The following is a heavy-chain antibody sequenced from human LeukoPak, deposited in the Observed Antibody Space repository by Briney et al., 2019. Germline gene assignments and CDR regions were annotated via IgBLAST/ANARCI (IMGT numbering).Heavy chain of an antibody. J-gene: IGHJ4*02. V-gene: IGHV4-31*03. CDR1: GGSISSGGYY. D-gene: IGHD2-2*02. CDR3: ARGETSRYSSTSCYRGFDY. Sequence: PSQTLSLTCTVSGGSISSGGYYWSWIRQHPGKGLEWIGYIYYSGSTYYNPSLKSRVTISVDTSKNQFSLKLSSVTAADTAVYYCARGETSRYSSTSCYRGFDYWGQGTLVTVSS. CDR2: IYYSGST.